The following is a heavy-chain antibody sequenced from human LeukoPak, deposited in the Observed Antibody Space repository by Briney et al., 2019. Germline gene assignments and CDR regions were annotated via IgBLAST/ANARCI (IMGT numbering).Heavy chain of an antibody. CDR3: ARNCTSMAGICNWFDP. D-gene: IGHD6-19*01. CDR2: IYHSGST. Sequence: SETLSLTCDVSGYSIGTGYYWGWIRQPPGKGLEWIGSIYHSGSTYYNPSLQSRVTISVDTSKNQFSLKLKSVTAADTAVYYCARNCTSMAGICNWFDPWGQGTLVTVSS. V-gene: IGHV4-38-2*01. CDR1: GYSIGTGYY. J-gene: IGHJ5*02.